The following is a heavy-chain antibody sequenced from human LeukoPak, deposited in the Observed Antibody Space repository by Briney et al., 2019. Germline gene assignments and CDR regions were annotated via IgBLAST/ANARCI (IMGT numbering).Heavy chain of an antibody. CDR2: IYPGDSDT. CDR1: GYSFTSYW. Sequence: GESLKISCKGSGYSFTSYWIGWVRQKPGKGLEWMGIIYPGDSDTRYSPSFQGQVTISADKSISTAYLQWSSLKASDTAMYYCARRLSSSWFSVAFDVWGQGTMVTVSS. CDR3: ARRLSSSWFSVAFDV. V-gene: IGHV5-51*01. D-gene: IGHD6-13*01. J-gene: IGHJ3*01.